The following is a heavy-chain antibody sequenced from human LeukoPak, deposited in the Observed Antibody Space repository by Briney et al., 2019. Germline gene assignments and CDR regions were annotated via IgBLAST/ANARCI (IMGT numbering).Heavy chain of an antibody. Sequence: GGSLRLSCAASGFTFSSYSMNWVRQAPGKGLEWVANIKQDGSEKYYVDSVKGRFTISRDNAKNSLYLQMNSLRAEDTAVYYCAREEDNADEYLREDYWGQGILVTVSS. J-gene: IGHJ4*02. D-gene: IGHD2/OR15-2a*01. CDR1: GFTFSSYS. V-gene: IGHV3-7*01. CDR3: AREEDNADEYLREDY. CDR2: IKQDGSEK.